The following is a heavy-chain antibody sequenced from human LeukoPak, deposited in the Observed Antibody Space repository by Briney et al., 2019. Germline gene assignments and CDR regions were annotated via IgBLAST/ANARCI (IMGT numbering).Heavy chain of an antibody. Sequence: VASVKVSCKASGYTFTTYDINWVRQATGQGLEWMGWMNPNSGNTGYTQKFQGRVTVTRNTSISTAYMELSSLRSEDTAVYYCARGRRSRHKENWFDPWGQGTLVTVSS. CDR3: ARGRRSRHKENWFDP. CDR2: MNPNSGNT. J-gene: IGHJ5*02. D-gene: IGHD6-19*01. V-gene: IGHV1-8*01. CDR1: GYTFTTYD.